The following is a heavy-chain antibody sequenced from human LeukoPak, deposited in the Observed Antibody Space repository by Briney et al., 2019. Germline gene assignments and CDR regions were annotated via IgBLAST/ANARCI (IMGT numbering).Heavy chain of an antibody. V-gene: IGHV1-2*02. D-gene: IGHD6-19*01. J-gene: IGHJ3*02. CDR1: GYTFTDYY. Sequence: GASVKVSCKASGYTFTDYYMHWVRQAPGQGLEWMGWINPNNGGTNYAQKFQGRVTMTRDTSISTGYMELSRLRSDDTAVYYCAKDLRVGSGWSDASGIWGQGTMVTVTS. CDR2: INPNNGGT. CDR3: AKDLRVGSGWSDASGI.